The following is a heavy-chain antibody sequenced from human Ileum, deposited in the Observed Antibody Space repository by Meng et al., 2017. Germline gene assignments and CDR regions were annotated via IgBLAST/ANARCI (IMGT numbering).Heavy chain of an antibody. CDR3: AKDPDELDS. J-gene: IGHJ4*02. Sequence: EVPLVESGGGLGQPGGSLRLSCAASGFIFSSSGMNWVRQAPGKGLEWVSSISSSARNTYYADSVMGRFTISRDNSKNTVYLQMTSLRVEDTVVYYCAKDPDELDSWGQGTLVTVSS. CDR1: GFIFSSSG. CDR2: ISSSARNT. V-gene: IGHV3-23*04.